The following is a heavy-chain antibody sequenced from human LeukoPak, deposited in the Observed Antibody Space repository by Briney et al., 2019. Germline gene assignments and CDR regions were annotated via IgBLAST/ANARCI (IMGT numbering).Heavy chain of an antibody. V-gene: IGHV1-69*13. J-gene: IGHJ6*03. CDR3: ARVVQPQYYYYMDV. D-gene: IGHD1-1*01. Sequence: ASVKVSCKASGGTFSSYAISWVRQAPGQGLEWMGGIIPIFGTANYAQKFQGRVTITADESTSTAYMGLSSLRSEDTAVYYCARVVQPQYYYYMDVWGKGTTVTVSS. CDR1: GGTFSSYA. CDR2: IIPIFGTA.